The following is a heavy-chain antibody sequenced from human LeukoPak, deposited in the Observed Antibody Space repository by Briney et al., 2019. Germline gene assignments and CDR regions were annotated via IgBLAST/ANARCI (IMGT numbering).Heavy chain of an antibody. CDR3: AGGLVGYYDSSGYYYHGDAFDI. CDR1: GGSISSYY. D-gene: IGHD3-22*01. J-gene: IGHJ3*02. CDR2: SYYSGST. V-gene: IGHV4-59*01. Sequence: SETLSLTCTVSGGSISSYYWSWIRQPPGKGLEWIGYSYYSGSTNYNPSLKSRVTISVDTAKTQFSLKLSSVTAADTAVYYCAGGLVGYYDSSGYYYHGDAFDIWGQGTMVPVSS.